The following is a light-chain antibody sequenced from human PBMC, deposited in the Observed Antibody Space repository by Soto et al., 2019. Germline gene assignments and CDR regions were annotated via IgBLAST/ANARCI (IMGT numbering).Light chain of an antibody. J-gene: IGKJ1*01. CDR3: QHYNSYSEA. Sequence: DIQMTQSPSTLSGSVGDRVTITCRASQTIRSWLAWYQQKQGKAPKLXIYKASTLKSGVPSRFSGSGAGTECTRTISSLQPDDVETDYCQHYNSYSEAFGQGTKVDIK. CDR1: QTIRSW. V-gene: IGKV1-5*03. CDR2: KAS.